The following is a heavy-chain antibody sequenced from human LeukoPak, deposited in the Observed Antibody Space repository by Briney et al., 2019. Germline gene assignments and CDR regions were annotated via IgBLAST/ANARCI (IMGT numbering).Heavy chain of an antibody. V-gene: IGHV3-23*01. Sequence: QPGRSLRLSCAASGFTFSSYAMSWVRQAPGKGLEWVSAISGSGGSTYYADSVKGRFTLSRDNSKNTLYLQMNSLRAEDTAVYYCARDAPSPDYGGKGYFDYWGQGTLVTVSS. D-gene: IGHD4-23*01. CDR3: ARDAPSPDYGGKGYFDY. CDR1: GFTFSSYA. CDR2: ISGSGGST. J-gene: IGHJ4*02.